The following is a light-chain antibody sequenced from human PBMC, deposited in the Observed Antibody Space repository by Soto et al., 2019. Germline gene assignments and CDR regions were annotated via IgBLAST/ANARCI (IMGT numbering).Light chain of an antibody. CDR2: DAS. CDR3: QQSHNFDPPT. V-gene: IGKV1-5*01. CDR1: QSVSRW. Sequence: DVQMTQSPSTLSASVGDRVTVTCRASQSVSRWVAWYQQKVGKAPKLLIFDASSLESGVPSRFSGSGSGTGFTLTISSLHPDDAATYYCQQSHNFDPPTFGEGTKVEIK. J-gene: IGKJ4*01.